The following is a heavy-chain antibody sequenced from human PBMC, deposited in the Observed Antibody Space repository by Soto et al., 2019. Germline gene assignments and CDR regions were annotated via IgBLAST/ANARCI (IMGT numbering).Heavy chain of an antibody. Sequence: NPSETLSLTCTVSGGSINPFYWSWVRQPAGKGLEWIGRIFSSGSTSFNPSLESRVAMSVDTSKNHFSLNLSSVTAADMAVYYCAREGSYSAYNFAHGIQLWSFDFWGQGALVTVSS. J-gene: IGHJ4*02. CDR1: GGSINPFY. CDR3: AREGSYSAYNFAHGIQLWSFDF. V-gene: IGHV4-4*07. D-gene: IGHD5-12*01. CDR2: IFSSGST.